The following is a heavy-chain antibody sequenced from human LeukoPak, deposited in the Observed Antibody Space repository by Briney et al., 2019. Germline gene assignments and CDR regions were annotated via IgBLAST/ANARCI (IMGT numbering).Heavy chain of an antibody. Sequence: SETLSLTCTVSGGSISSYYWSWLRQPPGKGLEWIGYIYYSGSTNYNPSLKSRVTISVDTSKNQFSLKLSSVTAADTAVYYCARHRGPYSYVSYWGQGTLVTVSS. CDR2: IYYSGST. V-gene: IGHV4-59*08. CDR1: GGSISSYY. J-gene: IGHJ4*02. CDR3: ARHRGPYSYVSY. D-gene: IGHD5-18*01.